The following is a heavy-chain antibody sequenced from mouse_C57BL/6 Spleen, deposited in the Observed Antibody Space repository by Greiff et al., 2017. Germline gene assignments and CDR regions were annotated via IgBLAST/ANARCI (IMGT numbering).Heavy chain of an antibody. J-gene: IGHJ3*01. D-gene: IGHD2-3*01. CDR3: ARHGRGDGYWGFAY. CDR1: GYTFTEYT. CDR2: FYPGGGSI. Sequence: QVQLQQSGAELVKPGASVKLSCKASGYTFTEYTIHWVNQRSGQGLEWIGWFYPGGGSIKYHETFKDKDTLTSDKSYSTVYMELSRLTSEDSAVYFCARHGRGDGYWGFAYWGKGTLVTVSA. V-gene: IGHV1-62-2*01.